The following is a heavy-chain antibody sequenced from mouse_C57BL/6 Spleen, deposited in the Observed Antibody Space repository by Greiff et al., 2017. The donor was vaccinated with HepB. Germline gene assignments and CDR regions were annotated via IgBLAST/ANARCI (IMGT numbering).Heavy chain of an antibody. J-gene: IGHJ3*01. CDR1: GFTFSDYG. Sequence: EVKLMESGGGLVKPGGSLKLSCAASGFTFSDYGMHWVRQAPEKGLEWVAYISSGSSTIYYADTVKGRFTTSRDNAKNTLFLQMTSLRSEDTAMYYCASNYAWFAYWGQGTLVTVSA. CDR3: ASNYAWFAY. V-gene: IGHV5-17*01. D-gene: IGHD2-1*01. CDR2: ISSGSSTI.